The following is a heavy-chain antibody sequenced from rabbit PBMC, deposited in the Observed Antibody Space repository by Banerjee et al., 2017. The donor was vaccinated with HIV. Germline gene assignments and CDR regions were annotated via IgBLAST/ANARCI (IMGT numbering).Heavy chain of an antibody. Sequence: QEQLKETGGGLVQPGGSLTLSCKASGFDLSSNGVSWVRQAPGKGLEWIGEYDPSDGRTYYASWVNGRFTISRTSSTTVTLQMTSLTAADTATYFCARHVHWVGSDLWGPGTLVTVS. D-gene: IGHD3-1*01. V-gene: IGHV1S39*01. CDR1: GFDLSSNG. CDR3: ARHVHWVGSDL. CDR2: YDPSDGRT. J-gene: IGHJ4*01.